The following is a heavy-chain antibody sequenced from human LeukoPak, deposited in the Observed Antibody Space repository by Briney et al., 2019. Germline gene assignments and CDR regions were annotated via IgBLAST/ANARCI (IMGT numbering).Heavy chain of an antibody. V-gene: IGHV1-69*05. CDR3: ARDGEGRYYDSSGLYAFDI. Sequence: ASVKVSCKASGYTFTSYGISWVRQAPGPGLEWMGGIIPIFGTANYAQKFHGRVTITTDESPSKAYIELSSLRSEDTAVYYCARDGEGRYYDSSGLYAFDIWVQGTMVTVSS. J-gene: IGHJ3*02. CDR2: IIPIFGTA. CDR1: GYTFTSYG. D-gene: IGHD3-22*01.